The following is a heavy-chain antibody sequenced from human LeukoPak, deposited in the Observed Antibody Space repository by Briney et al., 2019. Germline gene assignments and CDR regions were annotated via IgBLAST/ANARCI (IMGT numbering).Heavy chain of an antibody. CDR2: VWYDGTNK. CDR3: ARTTGYGAYSTSTNFDY. J-gene: IGHJ4*02. V-gene: IGHV3-33*01. Sequence: GRSLRLSCAASGFSFSYYGMHWVRQAPGKGLEWVAAVWYDGTNKNYADSVKGRFTISRDNSKNTLYLQMNSLRAEDTAVYYCARTTGYGAYSTSTNFDYWGQGTLVTVSS. D-gene: IGHD5-12*01. CDR1: GFSFSYYG.